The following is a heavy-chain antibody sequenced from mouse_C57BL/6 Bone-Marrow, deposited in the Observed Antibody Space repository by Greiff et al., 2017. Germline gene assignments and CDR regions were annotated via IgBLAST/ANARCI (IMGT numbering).Heavy chain of an antibody. CDR3: AESFWDYGAMDY. J-gene: IGHJ4*01. CDR2: IYPRSGNT. D-gene: IGHD1-1*02. V-gene: IGHV1-81*01. CDR1: GYTFTSYG. Sequence: QVQLQQSGAELARPGASVKLSCKASGYTFTSYGISWVKQRTGQGLEWIGEIYPRSGNTYYNEKFKGKATLTADKSSSTAYMALRSLTSEDSAVYFCAESFWDYGAMDYWGQGTSVTVSS.